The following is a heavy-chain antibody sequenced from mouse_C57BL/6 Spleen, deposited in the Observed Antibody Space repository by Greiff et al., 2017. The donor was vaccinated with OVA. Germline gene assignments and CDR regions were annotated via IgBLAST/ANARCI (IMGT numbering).Heavy chain of an antibody. CDR3: ARLYDGHYGGFAY. CDR2: ISSGGSYT. V-gene: IGHV5-6*01. D-gene: IGHD2-3*01. Sequence: EVQLQESGGDLVKPGGSLKLSCAASGFTFSSYGMSWVRQTPDKRLEWVATISSGGSYTYYPDSVKGRFTISRDNAKNTLYLQMSSLKSEDTAMYYCARLYDGHYGGFAYWGQGTLVTVSA. CDR1: GFTFSSYG. J-gene: IGHJ3*01.